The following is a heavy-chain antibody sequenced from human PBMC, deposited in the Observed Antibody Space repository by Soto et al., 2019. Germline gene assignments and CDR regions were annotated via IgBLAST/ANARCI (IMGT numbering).Heavy chain of an antibody. V-gene: IGHV3-30*18. CDR1: GFTFSSYG. D-gene: IGHD2-2*01. J-gene: IGHJ6*02. CDR3: AKDRGRGVSTTHYYDGMDV. CDR2: ISYDGSNK. Sequence: QVQLVESGGGVVQPGRSLRLSCAASGFTFSSYGMHWVRQAPGKGLEWVAVISYDGSNKYYADSVKGRFTISRDNSKNTVDRQMNSVIAEDTAVYYCAKDRGRGVSTTHYYDGMDVWGQGTTVTVSS.